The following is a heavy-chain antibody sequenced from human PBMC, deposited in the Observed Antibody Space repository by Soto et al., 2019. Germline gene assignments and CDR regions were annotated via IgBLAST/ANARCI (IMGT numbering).Heavy chain of an antibody. D-gene: IGHD3-3*01. V-gene: IGHV1-69*01. Sequence: QVQLVQSGAEVKEPGSSVKVSCKASGGTFSSYSISWVRQAPGQGLEWMGGIIPILGTVQYAQMFQGRLTITADESTSPAYMELSRLRSDSTAVDYCASRVSISGVVISWFDPWGRGTLVTVSS. CDR2: IIPILGTV. CDR1: GGTFSSYS. J-gene: IGHJ5*01. CDR3: ASRVSISGVVISWFDP.